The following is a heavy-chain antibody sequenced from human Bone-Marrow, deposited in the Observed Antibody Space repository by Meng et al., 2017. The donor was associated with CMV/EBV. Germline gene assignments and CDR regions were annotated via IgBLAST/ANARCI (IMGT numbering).Heavy chain of an antibody. Sequence: SVKVSCKASGYTFTGYYMHWVRQAPGQGLEWMGRIIPILGIANYAQKFQGRVTITADKSTSTAYMELSSLRSEDTAVYYCARDGPGAATHLAYWGQGQLVHVAS. J-gene: IGHJ4*02. V-gene: IGHV1-69*04. CDR1: GYTFTGYY. CDR3: ARDGPGAATHLAY. D-gene: IGHD2-15*01. CDR2: IIPILGIA.